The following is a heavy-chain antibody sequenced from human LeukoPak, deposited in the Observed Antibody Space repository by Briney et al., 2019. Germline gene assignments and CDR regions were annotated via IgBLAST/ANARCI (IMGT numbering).Heavy chain of an antibody. CDR1: GGTFSSYA. CDR2: IIPIFGTA. V-gene: IGHV1-69*01. J-gene: IGHJ4*02. D-gene: IGHD3-10*01. CDR3: AREVGSGSYWGPVGY. Sequence: SVKVSCKASGGTFSSYAISWVRQAPGQGLEWMGGIIPIFGTANYAQKFQGRVTITADESTSTAYMELSSLRSEDTAVYYCAREVGSGSYWGPVGYWGQGTLVTVSS.